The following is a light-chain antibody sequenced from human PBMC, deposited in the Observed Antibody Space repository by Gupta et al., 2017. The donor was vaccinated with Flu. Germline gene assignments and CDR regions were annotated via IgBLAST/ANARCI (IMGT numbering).Light chain of an antibody. Sequence: SYIWTQPPSVSVAPGQTATITCEGNNIRSKNLHCYQQRPGQAPVLVVYDDTDRPSGIPERFSGSNSASAATLNINIVAAAEEADYYCQVWDSRTGQYVFGSGTKLTVL. CDR2: DDT. J-gene: IGLJ6*01. V-gene: IGLV3-21*02. CDR3: QVWDSRTGQYV. CDR1: NIRSKN.